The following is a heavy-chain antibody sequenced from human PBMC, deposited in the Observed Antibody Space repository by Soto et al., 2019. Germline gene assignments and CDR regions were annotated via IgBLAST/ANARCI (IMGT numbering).Heavy chain of an antibody. D-gene: IGHD3-22*01. CDR3: ARLPDYYDSSGYYYYYYMDV. Sequence: SETLSLTCTVSGGSISSSSYYWGWIRQPPGKGLEWIGSIYYSGSTYYNPSLKSRVTISVDTSKNQFSLKLSSVTAADTAVYYCARLPDYYDSSGYYYYYYMDVWGKGTTVTVSS. J-gene: IGHJ6*03. CDR2: IYYSGST. V-gene: IGHV4-39*01. CDR1: GGSISSSSYY.